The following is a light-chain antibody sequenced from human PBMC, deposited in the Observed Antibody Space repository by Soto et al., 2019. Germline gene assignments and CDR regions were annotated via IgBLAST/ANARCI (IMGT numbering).Light chain of an antibody. CDR2: NDK. CDR1: NIRRKS. Sequence: SYVLTQPPSVSVAPGQTARISCEGYNIRRKSVHWYQQKPGRAPILVVYNDKDRPSGIPERFSGSNSGDTATLTVSRVEAGDEADYYCQVWATDSELVFGGGTKVTVL. CDR3: QVWATDSELV. V-gene: IGLV3-21*02. J-gene: IGLJ3*02.